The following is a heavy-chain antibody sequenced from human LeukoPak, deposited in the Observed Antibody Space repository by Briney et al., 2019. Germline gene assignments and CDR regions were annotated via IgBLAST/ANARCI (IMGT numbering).Heavy chain of an antibody. CDR3: ARAIPRLTYQLLSSWFDP. D-gene: IGHD2-2*01. J-gene: IGHJ5*02. Sequence: PSETLSLTCTVSGGSISSSSYYWGWIRQPPGKGLEWIGSIYYSGSTYYNPSLKSRVTISVDTSKNQFSLKLSSVTAADTAVYYCARAIPRLTYQLLSSWFDPWGQGTLVTVSS. V-gene: IGHV4-39*01. CDR1: GGSISSSSYY. CDR2: IYYSGST.